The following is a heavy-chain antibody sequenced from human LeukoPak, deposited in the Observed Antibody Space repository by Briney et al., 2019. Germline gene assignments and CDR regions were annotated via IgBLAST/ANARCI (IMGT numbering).Heavy chain of an antibody. CDR2: IRYDGSDK. J-gene: IGHJ4*02. CDR1: GFTFSSYN. Sequence: PGGSLRLSCAVSGFTFSSYNMHWVRQAPGKGLEWVAFIRYDGSDKYYADSVKGRFTISRDNSKNTLYLQMNSLRAEDTAVYYCVRDYGIRYYFDYWGQGTLVTVSS. CDR3: VRDYGIRYYFDY. D-gene: IGHD2-15*01. V-gene: IGHV3-30*02.